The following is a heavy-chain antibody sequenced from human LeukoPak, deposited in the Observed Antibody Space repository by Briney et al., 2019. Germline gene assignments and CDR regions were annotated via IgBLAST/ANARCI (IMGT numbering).Heavy chain of an antibody. J-gene: IGHJ4*02. CDR3: ARAYGTSWYDY. Sequence: PGGSLRLSCAASGFTFSSYWMSWVRQAPGKGLEWVSSVTSGDSAYYVDSVKGRFTISRDNSKNTLYLQMNSLGAEDTAVYHCARAYGTSWYDYWGQGTLVTVSS. V-gene: IGHV3-23*01. CDR1: GFTFSSYW. D-gene: IGHD6-13*01. CDR2: VTSGDSA.